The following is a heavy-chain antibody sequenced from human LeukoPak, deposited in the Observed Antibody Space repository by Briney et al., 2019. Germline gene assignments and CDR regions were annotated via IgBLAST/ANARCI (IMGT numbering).Heavy chain of an antibody. Sequence: SETLSLTCTVPGGSISSYYWSWIRQPPGKGLEWIGYIYYSGSTNYNPSLKSRVTISVDTSKNQFSLKLSSVTAADTAVYYCARDSQEFVFDIWGQGTMVTVSS. D-gene: IGHD3-10*01. CDR2: IYYSGST. J-gene: IGHJ3*02. V-gene: IGHV4-59*01. CDR3: ARDSQEFVFDI. CDR1: GGSISSYY.